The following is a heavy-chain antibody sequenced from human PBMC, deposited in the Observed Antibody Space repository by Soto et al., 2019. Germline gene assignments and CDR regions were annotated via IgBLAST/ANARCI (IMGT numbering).Heavy chain of an antibody. J-gene: IGHJ5*02. Sequence: QLQLQESGPGLVKPSETLSLTCTVSGGSISSSSYYWGWIRQPPGKGLEWIGSIYYSGSTYYNPSLKSRVTISVHTSKNQFSLKLRSVTAADTAVYYCARHGSDYYGSGRVSWFDPWGQGTLVSVSS. D-gene: IGHD3-10*01. V-gene: IGHV4-39*01. CDR1: GGSISSSSYY. CDR2: IYYSGST. CDR3: ARHGSDYYGSGRVSWFDP.